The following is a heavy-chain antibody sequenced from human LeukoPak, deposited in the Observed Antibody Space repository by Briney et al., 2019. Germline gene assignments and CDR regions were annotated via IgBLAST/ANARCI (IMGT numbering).Heavy chain of an antibody. V-gene: IGHV1-69*05. CDR1: GGTFSSYA. CDR2: IIPIFGTA. D-gene: IGHD2-2*01. CDR3: ARGPDIVVVPAANWFDP. Sequence: ASVKVSCKASGGTFSSYAISWVRQAPGQGFEWMGGIIPIFGTANYAQKFQGRVTITTDESTSTAYMELSSLRSEDTAVYYCARGPDIVVVPAANWFDPWGQGTLVTVSS. J-gene: IGHJ5*02.